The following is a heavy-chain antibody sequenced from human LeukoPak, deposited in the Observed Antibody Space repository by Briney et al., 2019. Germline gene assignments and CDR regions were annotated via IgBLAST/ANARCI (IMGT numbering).Heavy chain of an antibody. D-gene: IGHD5-18*01. Sequence: SQTLSLTCTVSGGFISSGAYYWSWVRQPPGKGLEWIAYISYSGSTYYNPSLKSRVTISVDKSKNQFSLKLSSVTAADTAVYYCASLLRGYSYGDAFDIWGQGTMVTVSS. V-gene: IGHV4-30-4*08. CDR3: ASLLRGYSYGDAFDI. CDR1: GGFISSGAYY. CDR2: ISYSGST. J-gene: IGHJ3*02.